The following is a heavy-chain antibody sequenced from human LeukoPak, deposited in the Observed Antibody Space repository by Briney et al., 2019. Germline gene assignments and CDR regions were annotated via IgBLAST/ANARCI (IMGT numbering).Heavy chain of an antibody. J-gene: IGHJ4*02. CDR2: IYPGDSDS. D-gene: IGHD3-22*01. CDR1: GYSFTNYW. V-gene: IGHV5-51*01. CDR3: ARGGPYDSSGCDYQYYFDY. Sequence: GESLKISCKGSGYSFTNYWIGWVRQMPGKGLEWMGIIYPGDSDSRYSPSFQGQVTLSAEKSINTAYLQWSSLKASDTAIYYCARGGPYDSSGCDYQYYFDYWGQGTLVTVSS.